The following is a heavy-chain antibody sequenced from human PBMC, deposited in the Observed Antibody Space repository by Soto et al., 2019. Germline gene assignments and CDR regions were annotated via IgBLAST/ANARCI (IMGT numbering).Heavy chain of an antibody. J-gene: IGHJ6*02. CDR2: IWYDGSNK. CDR1: GFTFSSYG. V-gene: IGHV3-33*01. D-gene: IGHD3-22*01. Sequence: GGSLRLSCAASGFTFSSYGMHWVRQAPGKGLEWVAVIWYDGSNKYYADSVKGRFTISRDNSKNTLYLQMNSLRAEDTAVYYCAREGIADYYDSSGYRTDYYYGMDVWGQGTTVTVSS. CDR3: AREGIADYYDSSGYRTDYYYGMDV.